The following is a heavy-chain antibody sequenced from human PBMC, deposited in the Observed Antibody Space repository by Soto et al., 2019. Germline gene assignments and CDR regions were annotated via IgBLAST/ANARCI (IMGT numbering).Heavy chain of an antibody. CDR3: ARDRGGYGPPDV. CDR2: ISGSSGYT. V-gene: IGHV3-11*06. Sequence: QVQLVESGGGLVKPGGSLRLSCAASGFSFSDSYMSWVRQAPGKGLEGVAYISGSSGYTGYADSVKGRFTISRDNAKNSMYLQMNSLRGEDTAVYYCARDRGGYGPPDVWGQGTTVTVSS. CDR1: GFSFSDSY. D-gene: IGHD3-10*01. J-gene: IGHJ6*02.